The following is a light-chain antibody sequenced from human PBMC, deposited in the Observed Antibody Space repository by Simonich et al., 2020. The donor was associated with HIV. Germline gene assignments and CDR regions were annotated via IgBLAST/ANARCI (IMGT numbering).Light chain of an antibody. CDR3: QSYDSSLSGWV. V-gene: IGLV1-40*01. J-gene: IGLJ3*02. Sequence: QSVLTQPPSVSGAPGLRVTISCTGTSSNIVAGYDVHWYQQLLGTAPKLLIHGENNLPSGGPDRFSGSKSGTSASLAITGLRAEDEADYYCQSYDSSLSGWVFGGGTRVTVL. CDR1: SSNIVAGYD. CDR2: GEN.